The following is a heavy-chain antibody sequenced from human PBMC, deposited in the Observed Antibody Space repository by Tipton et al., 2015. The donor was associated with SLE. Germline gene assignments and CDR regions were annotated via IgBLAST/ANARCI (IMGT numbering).Heavy chain of an antibody. CDR2: IYPGDSDT. V-gene: IGHV5-51*03. D-gene: IGHD6-13*01. J-gene: IGHJ6*03. Sequence: VQLVQSGAEVKKPGESLKISCKGSGYSFTNYWIGWVRQMPGKGLEWMGIIYPGDSDTRYSPSFQGQVTISADKSISTAFLQWSSLKASDTAIYYCARAGGGATAGKDYYHYSYYMDVWGKGTTVTVSS. CDR3: ARAGGGATAGKDYYHYSYYMDV. CDR1: GYSFTNYW.